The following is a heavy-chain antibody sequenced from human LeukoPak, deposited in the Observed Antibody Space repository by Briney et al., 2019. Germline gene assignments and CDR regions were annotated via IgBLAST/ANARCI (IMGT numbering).Heavy chain of an antibody. J-gene: IGHJ4*02. Sequence: ASVKVSCKASGYTFTSYDINWVRQATGQGLEWMGWMNPNSGNTGYAQKFQGRVTMTMNTSISTAYMELSSLRSEDTAGYYCARGRYYYGSGSYYIEGYWGQGTLVTVSS. CDR1: GYTFTSYD. V-gene: IGHV1-8*01. CDR2: MNPNSGNT. CDR3: ARGRYYYGSGSYYIEGY. D-gene: IGHD3-10*01.